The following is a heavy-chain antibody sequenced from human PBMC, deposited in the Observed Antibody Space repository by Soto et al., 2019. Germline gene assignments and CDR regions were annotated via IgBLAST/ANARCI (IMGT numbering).Heavy chain of an antibody. J-gene: IGHJ6*02. CDR3: TRVGGSVSGMDV. Sequence: EVQLVESRGGLVQPGGSLRLSCAASGFTFSSYWMHWVRQAPGKGLVWVSRIDNAGSSVRYANSVKGRFTISRDNAKNTLYLQMNSLSAEDTAVYYSTRVGGSVSGMDVWGQGTTVTVSS. V-gene: IGHV3-74*01. D-gene: IGHD1-26*01. CDR1: GFTFSSYW. CDR2: IDNAGSSV.